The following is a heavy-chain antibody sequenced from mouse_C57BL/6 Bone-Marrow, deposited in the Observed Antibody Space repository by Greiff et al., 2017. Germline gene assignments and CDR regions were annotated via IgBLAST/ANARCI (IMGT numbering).Heavy chain of an antibody. Sequence: QVQLQQPGAELVMPGASVKLSCKASGYTFTSYWMHWVKQRPGQGLEWIGEIDPSDSYTNYNQKFKGKSTLTVDTSSSTAYMQLSSLTSEDSAVYYCARYNWVYAMDYWGQGTSVTVSS. D-gene: IGHD4-1*02. CDR1: GYTFTSYW. CDR3: ARYNWVYAMDY. J-gene: IGHJ4*01. CDR2: IDPSDSYT. V-gene: IGHV1-69*01.